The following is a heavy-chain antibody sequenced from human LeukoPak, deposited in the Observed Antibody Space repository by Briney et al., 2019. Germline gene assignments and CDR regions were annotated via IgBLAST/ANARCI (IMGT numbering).Heavy chain of an antibody. CDR1: GFTFSSYW. V-gene: IGHV3-7*01. D-gene: IGHD2-15*01. Sequence: PGGSLRLSCEALGFTFSSYWMSWVRQAPGKGLEWVANIKHDGSEKYYVDSVKGRFTISRDNAYYSLYLQMNSLRAEDTAVYYCARGEPAGYCSGGSCFPRVDVFDIWGQGTMVTVSS. J-gene: IGHJ3*02. CDR2: IKHDGSEK. CDR3: ARGEPAGYCSGGSCFPRVDVFDI.